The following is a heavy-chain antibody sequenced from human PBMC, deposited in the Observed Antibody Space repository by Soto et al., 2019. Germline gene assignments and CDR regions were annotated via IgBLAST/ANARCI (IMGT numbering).Heavy chain of an antibody. Sequence: QITLKESGPTLVEPTQTLTLTCTFSGFSLTTSGVGVGWVRQPPGKALEWLAFIYWDDDKRYSPYLRCRLSITKDTAKNQVVLTLTNMDPVDTATYYCAHRQEFDSGCNEGWFGPWGQGTLVTVSS. CDR1: GFSLTTSGVG. CDR2: IYWDDDK. D-gene: IGHD3-9*01. J-gene: IGHJ5*02. CDR3: AHRQEFDSGCNEGWFGP. V-gene: IGHV2-5*02.